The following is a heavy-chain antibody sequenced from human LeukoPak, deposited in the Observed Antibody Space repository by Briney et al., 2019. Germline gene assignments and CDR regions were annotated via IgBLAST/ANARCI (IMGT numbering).Heavy chain of an antibody. CDR3: ARSRGYSYGTTFLDY. CDR2: IYYSGSI. J-gene: IGHJ4*02. Sequence: SETLSLTRTVSGGSISTYYWSWIRQPPGKGLEWIGYIYYSGSINYNPSLKSRVTISVDTSKNQFSLKLTSVTAADTAVYYCARSRGYSYGTTFLDYWGQGTLVTVSS. D-gene: IGHD5-18*01. V-gene: IGHV4-59*08. CDR1: GGSISTYY.